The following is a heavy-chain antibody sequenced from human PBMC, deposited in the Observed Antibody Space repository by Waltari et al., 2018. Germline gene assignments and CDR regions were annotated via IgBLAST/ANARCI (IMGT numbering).Heavy chain of an antibody. CDR3: ASIVVVVAADAFDI. CDR1: GGSFSGYY. D-gene: IGHD2-15*01. V-gene: IGHV4-34*01. CDR2: INHSGST. J-gene: IGHJ3*02. Sequence: QVQLQQWGAGLLKPSETLSLTCAVYGGSFSGYYWSWIRQPPGKGLEWIGEINHSGSTNYNPSLKSRVTISVDTSKNQFSLKLSSVTAADTAVYYCASIVVVVAADAFDIWGQGTMVTVSS.